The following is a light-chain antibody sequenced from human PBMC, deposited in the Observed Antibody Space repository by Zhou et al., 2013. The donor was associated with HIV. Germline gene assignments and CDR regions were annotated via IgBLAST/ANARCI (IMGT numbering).Light chain of an antibody. J-gene: IGKJ4*01. Sequence: DIQMTQSPSSLSASVGDRVTITCRASQSISNYLNWYQQTPGKAPKLLIYAASSLQSGVPSRFSGSGSGTDFTLTINSLQPEDFASYYCQQSYSTPLTFGGGTKMEIK. V-gene: IGKV1-39*01. CDR3: QQSYSTPLT. CDR1: QSISNY. CDR2: AAS.